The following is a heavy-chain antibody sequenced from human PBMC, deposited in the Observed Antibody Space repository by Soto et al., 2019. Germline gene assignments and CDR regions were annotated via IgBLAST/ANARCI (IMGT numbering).Heavy chain of an antibody. V-gene: IGHV4-31*03. D-gene: IGHD3-3*01. Sequence: SETLSLTCIVSGDSINSDDFYWTWIRQHPGKGLEWIGYISYIGNNYYNPSLKSRVTISIDTSTNQFSLSLSSVPAADTAVYYCASLKTIFGVINQSWFDPWGQGTLVTVYS. J-gene: IGHJ5*02. CDR1: GDSINSDDFY. CDR3: ASLKTIFGVINQSWFDP. CDR2: ISYIGNN.